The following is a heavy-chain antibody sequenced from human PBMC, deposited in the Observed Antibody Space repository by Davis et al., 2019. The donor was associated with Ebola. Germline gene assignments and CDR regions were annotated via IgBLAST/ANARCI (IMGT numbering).Heavy chain of an antibody. J-gene: IGHJ4*02. CDR2: INHSGST. D-gene: IGHD1-1*01. Sequence: SETLSLTCAVSGGSISSNNYYWGWIRQPPGKGLEWIGEINHSGSTNYNPSLKSRVTISVDTSKNQFSLKLSSVTAADTAVYYCARGLYPWELDYWGQGTLVTVSS. CDR3: ARGLYPWELDY. V-gene: IGHV4-39*07. CDR1: GGSISSNNYY.